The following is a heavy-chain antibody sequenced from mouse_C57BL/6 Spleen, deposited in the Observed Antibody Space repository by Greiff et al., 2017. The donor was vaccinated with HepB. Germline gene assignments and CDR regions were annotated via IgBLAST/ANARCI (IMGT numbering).Heavy chain of an antibody. D-gene: IGHD2-2*01. Sequence: EVQLVESGGGLVKPGGSLKLSCAASGFTFSSYAMSWVRQTPEKRLEWVATISDGGSYTYYPDNVKGRFTISRDNAKNNLYLQMSHLKSEDTAMYYCARDLGWLPSWFAYWGQGTLVTVSA. CDR3: ARDLGWLPSWFAY. CDR2: ISDGGSYT. V-gene: IGHV5-4*01. CDR1: GFTFSSYA. J-gene: IGHJ3*01.